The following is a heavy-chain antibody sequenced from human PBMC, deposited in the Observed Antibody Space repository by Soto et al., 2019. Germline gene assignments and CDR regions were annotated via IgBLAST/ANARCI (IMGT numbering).Heavy chain of an antibody. J-gene: IGHJ4*02. CDR3: ATFLGYCSSTTCYAGVDC. CDR2: ISSGSTTI. D-gene: IGHD2-2*01. V-gene: IGHV3-48*01. CDR1: GFTFSSYA. Sequence: GGSLRLSCAASGFTFSSYAMHWVRQAPGKGLEWVSYISSGSTTIYYADSVKGRFTISRDNAKNSLYLQMNSLRAEDTAVYYCATFLGYCSSTTCYAGVDCWGQGALVTVSS.